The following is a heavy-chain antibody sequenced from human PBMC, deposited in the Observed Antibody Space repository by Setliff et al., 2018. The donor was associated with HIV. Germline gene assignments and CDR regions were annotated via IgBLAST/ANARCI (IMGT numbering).Heavy chain of an antibody. J-gene: IGHJ4*02. CDR3: ARGPANGWSGH. Sequence: ASVKVSCKASGYTFTTFRINWVRQAPGQGLEWMGWITPFNGRTNYAQRFQGRVTMTTDTSTNTAYMELRGLRSDDTAVYYCARGPANGWSGHWGQGTLVTVSS. D-gene: IGHD6-19*01. CDR2: ITPFNGRT. V-gene: IGHV1-18*01. CDR1: GYTFTTFR.